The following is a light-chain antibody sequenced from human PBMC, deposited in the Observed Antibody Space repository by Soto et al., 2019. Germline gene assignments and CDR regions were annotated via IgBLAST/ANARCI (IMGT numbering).Light chain of an antibody. J-gene: IGKJ2*01. CDR1: QSISSY. CDR3: QQTYNTPRT. CDR2: AAS. V-gene: IGKV1-39*01. Sequence: DIQMTQSPSFLSASVGDRVIITCRASQSISSYLSWYQQKPGKAPKLLIYAASSLQSGVPSRFSGSGSGTDFTLTISSLQLEDFATYYCQQTYNTPRTFGQGTKLEIK.